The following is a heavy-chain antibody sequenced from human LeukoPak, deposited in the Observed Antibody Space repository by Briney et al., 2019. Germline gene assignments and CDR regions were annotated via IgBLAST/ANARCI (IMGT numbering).Heavy chain of an antibody. CDR2: ISGSGGST. J-gene: IGHJ4*02. Sequence: GGSLRLSCAASGFTFSSYAMSWVRQAPGKGLEWVSAISGSGGSTYYADSVKGRFTISRDNSKNTLYLQMSSLRAEDTAVYYCAKGSVAGLYYFDYWGQGTLVTVSS. V-gene: IGHV3-23*01. CDR1: GFTFSSYA. CDR3: AKGSVAGLYYFDY. D-gene: IGHD6-19*01.